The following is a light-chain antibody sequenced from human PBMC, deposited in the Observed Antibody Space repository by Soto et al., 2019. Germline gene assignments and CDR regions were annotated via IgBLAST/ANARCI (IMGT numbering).Light chain of an antibody. V-gene: IGKV1-5*03. CDR2: KAS. J-gene: IGKJ4*01. Sequence: DIQMTQSPSTLSGSVGDRVTITCRASQTISSWLAWYQQKPGKAPKLLIYKASTLESGVPSRFSGSGSGTEFTLTISSLQPDDFATYSCQQYVAYPRTFGGGTKVDIK. CDR1: QTISSW. CDR3: QQYVAYPRT.